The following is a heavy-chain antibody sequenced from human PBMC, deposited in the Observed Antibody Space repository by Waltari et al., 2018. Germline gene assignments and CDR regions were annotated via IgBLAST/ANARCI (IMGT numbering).Heavy chain of an antibody. J-gene: IGHJ4*02. CDR1: GFTFSSYG. CDR3: AKDTQLGFSDY. Sequence: QVQLVESGGGVVQPGRSLRLSCAASGFTFSSYGMHWVRQAPGKGLEWVSVIWYYGSNKYYADSVKGRFTISRDNSKNTLYLQMNSLRAEDTAVYYCAKDTQLGFSDYWGQGTLVTVSS. V-gene: IGHV3-33*06. CDR2: IWYYGSNK. D-gene: IGHD7-27*01.